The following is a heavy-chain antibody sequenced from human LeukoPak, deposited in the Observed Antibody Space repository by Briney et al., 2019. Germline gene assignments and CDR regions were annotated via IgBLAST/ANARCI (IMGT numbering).Heavy chain of an antibody. CDR1: GSTFSNAW. CDR2: ISSSSSTI. CDR3: ARDESISVDYGMDV. Sequence: GGSLRLSCAASGSTFSNAWMNWVRQAPGKGLEWVSYISSSSSTIYYADSVKGRFTISRDNAKNSLYLQMNSLRAEDTAVYYCARDESISVDYGMDVWGQGTTVTVSS. D-gene: IGHD3-3*02. V-gene: IGHV3-48*01. J-gene: IGHJ6*02.